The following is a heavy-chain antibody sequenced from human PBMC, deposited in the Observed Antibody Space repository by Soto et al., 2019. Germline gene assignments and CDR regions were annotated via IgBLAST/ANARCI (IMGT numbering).Heavy chain of an antibody. V-gene: IGHV4-61*08. D-gene: IGHD1-1*01. J-gene: IGHJ4*02. Sequence: SETLSLTCTVSGGSISSGGYYWSWIRQPPGKGLEWIGYLYYSGSTNYNPSLKSRVTISVDTSKNQFSLKLSSVTAADTAVYYCARRYGYSFDYWGQGTLVTVSS. CDR1: GGSISSGGYY. CDR2: LYYSGST. CDR3: ARRYGYSFDY.